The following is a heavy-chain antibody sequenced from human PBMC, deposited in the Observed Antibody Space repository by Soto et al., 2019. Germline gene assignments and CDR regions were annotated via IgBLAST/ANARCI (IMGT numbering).Heavy chain of an antibody. CDR3: ARVGLYYYDSSGFDY. J-gene: IGHJ4*02. CDR1: GYTFTSYY. V-gene: IGHV1-46*01. CDR2: INPSGGST. D-gene: IGHD3-22*01. Sequence: QVQLVQSGAEVKKPGASVKVSCKASGYTFTSYYMHWVRQAPGQGLEWMGIINPSGGSTSYAQKFQGRVTMTRDTSTSTVYMELGSLRSEDTAVYYCARVGLYYYDSSGFDYWGQGTLVTVSS.